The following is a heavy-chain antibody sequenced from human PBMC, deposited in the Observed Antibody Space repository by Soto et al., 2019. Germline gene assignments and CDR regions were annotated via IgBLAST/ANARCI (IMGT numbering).Heavy chain of an antibody. CDR2: IYYSGST. D-gene: IGHD2-2*01. CDR1: GGSISSSSYY. CDR3: ASLFYCSSTSCYYYYGIYV. J-gene: IGHJ6*02. Sequence: QLQLQESGPGLVKPSETLSLTCTVSGGSISSSSYYWGWIRQPPGKGLEWIGSIYYSGSTYYNPSLKSRVNISVDTTRNQCSLELSSVTAADTAVYSFASLFYCSSTSCYYYYGIYVWGQGTRVTVFS. V-gene: IGHV4-39*01.